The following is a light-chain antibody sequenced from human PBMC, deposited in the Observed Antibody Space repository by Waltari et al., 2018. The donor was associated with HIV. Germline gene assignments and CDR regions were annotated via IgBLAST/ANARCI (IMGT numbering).Light chain of an antibody. CDR1: QIIANY. CDR2: AAA. Sequence: DIQMTQSPSSLSASVGDRVTITCRASQIIANYLNWYQHKPGKAPKVLIFAAATLQSGVPARFSGTGDGTDFSLTITSLQREDFATYYCQQTYITPRTFGQGTKVEIK. V-gene: IGKV1-39*01. J-gene: IGKJ1*01. CDR3: QQTYITPRT.